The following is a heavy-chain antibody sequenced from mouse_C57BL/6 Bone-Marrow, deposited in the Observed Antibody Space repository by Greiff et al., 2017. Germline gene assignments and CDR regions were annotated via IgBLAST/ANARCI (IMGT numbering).Heavy chain of an antibody. CDR2: IYPGSGST. D-gene: IGHD1-1*01. CDR3: ARYGSSYWYFDV. J-gene: IGHJ1*03. V-gene: IGHV1-55*01. Sequence: VQLQESGAELVKPGASVKMSCKASGYTFTSYWITWVKQRPGQGLEWIGDIYPGSGSTNYNEKFKSKATLTVDTSSSTAYMQLSSLTSEDSAVYCCARYGSSYWYFDVWGTGTTVTVSS. CDR1: GYTFTSYW.